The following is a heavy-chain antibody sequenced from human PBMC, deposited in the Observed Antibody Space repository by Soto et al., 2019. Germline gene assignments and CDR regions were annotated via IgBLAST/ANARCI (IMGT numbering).Heavy chain of an antibody. J-gene: IGHJ5*02. CDR1: GFTFSSYA. CDR3: ARENDYGDFSSWFDP. D-gene: IGHD4-17*01. V-gene: IGHV3-30-3*01. CDR2: ISYDGSNK. Sequence: GGSLRLSCAASGFTFSSYAMHWVRQAPGKGLEWVAVISYDGSNKYYADSVKGRFTISRDNSKNTLYLQMNSLRAEDTAVYYCARENDYGDFSSWFDPWGQGTLVTVSS.